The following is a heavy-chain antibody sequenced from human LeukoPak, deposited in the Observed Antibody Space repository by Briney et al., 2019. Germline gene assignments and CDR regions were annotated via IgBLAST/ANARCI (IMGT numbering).Heavy chain of an antibody. CDR2: IYSGGST. D-gene: IGHD5-12*01. V-gene: IGHV3-53*01. J-gene: IGHJ6*03. Sequence: GGSLRLSCAASGFTVSSNYMSWVRQAPGKGLEWVSVIYSGGSTYYADSVKGRFTISRDNSKNTLYLQMNSLRAEDTAVYYCAKDQIVAKGYNYYYYMDVWGKGTTVTVSS. CDR3: AKDQIVAKGYNYYYYMDV. CDR1: GFTVSSNY.